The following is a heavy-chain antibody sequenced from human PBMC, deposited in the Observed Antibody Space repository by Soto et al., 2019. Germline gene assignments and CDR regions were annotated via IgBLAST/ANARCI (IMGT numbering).Heavy chain of an antibody. Sequence: QVQLVQSGAEVKKPGASVKVSCKASGYTFTSYDISWVRQATGQGLEWMGWMNPNSGNTGYAQKFQGRVTMTRNTSISTAYMELSSLRSEDTAVYYCARGLSRSGSYWFDYWGQGTLVTVSS. CDR3: ARGLSRSGSYWFDY. V-gene: IGHV1-8*01. D-gene: IGHD1-26*01. J-gene: IGHJ4*02. CDR2: MNPNSGNT. CDR1: GYTFTSYD.